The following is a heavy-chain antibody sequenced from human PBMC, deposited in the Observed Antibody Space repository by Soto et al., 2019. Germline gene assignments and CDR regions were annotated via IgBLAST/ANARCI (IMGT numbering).Heavy chain of an antibody. V-gene: IGHV4-61*01. CDR2: IYHSGST. D-gene: IGHD5-18*01. CDR1: GGSVSSSNYY. J-gene: IGHJ1*01. Sequence: QVQLQESGPGLVKPSETLSLTCTVSGGSVSSSNYYWSWIRQPPGKGLEWIGYIYHSGSTNYNPSLKRRVTISGDTSKNLVSLKLRAVTAADTAVYYCAKHGYYEYFQYWGQGTLVSVSS. CDR3: AKHGYYEYFQY.